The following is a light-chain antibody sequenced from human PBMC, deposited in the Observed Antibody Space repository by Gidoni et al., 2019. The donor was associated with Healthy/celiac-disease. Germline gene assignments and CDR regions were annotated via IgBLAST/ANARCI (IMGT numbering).Light chain of an antibody. V-gene: IGKV1-5*03. CDR1: QSISSW. CDR3: QQYNSYSWT. Sequence: DIQITQSPSTLSASVGDRVTITCRASQSISSWLAWYKQKPGKAPKLLIYKASSLESGVSSRFSGSGSGTEVTLTIRSLQPDDFATYYCQQYNSYSWTFGQGTKVEIK. J-gene: IGKJ1*01. CDR2: KAS.